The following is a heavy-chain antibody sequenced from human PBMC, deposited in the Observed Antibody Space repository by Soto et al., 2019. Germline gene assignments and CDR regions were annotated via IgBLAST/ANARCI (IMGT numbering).Heavy chain of an antibody. CDR2: IYYSGST. J-gene: IGHJ6*03. Sequence: SETLSLTCTVSGGSISSGGYYWSWIRQHPGKGLEWIGYIYYSGSTYYNPSLKSRVTISVDTSKNQFSLKLSSVTAADTAVYYCARLPVTTYYMDVWGKGTTVTVSS. V-gene: IGHV4-31*03. D-gene: IGHD4-17*01. CDR1: GGSISSGGYY. CDR3: ARLPVTTYYMDV.